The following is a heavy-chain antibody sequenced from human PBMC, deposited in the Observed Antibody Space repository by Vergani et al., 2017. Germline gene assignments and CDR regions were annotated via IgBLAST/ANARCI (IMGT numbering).Heavy chain of an antibody. D-gene: IGHD2-8*02. Sequence: VQLVESGGGVVQPGGSLKFSCAPPGFTSGDHGINWVGRAQGKGLEWVALISYDGTNKYYTNSVRGRFTISRDNSKSTLFLQMTSLRVEDMAVYYCARDRGDWRYSRYFYNYYMDVWGKGTTVTVSS. V-gene: IGHV3-30-3*01. CDR1: GFTSGDHG. CDR3: ARDRGDWRYSRYFYNYYMDV. CDR2: ISYDGTNK. J-gene: IGHJ6*03.